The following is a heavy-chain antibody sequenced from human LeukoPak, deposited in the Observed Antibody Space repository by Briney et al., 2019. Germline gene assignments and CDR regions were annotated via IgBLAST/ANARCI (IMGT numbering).Heavy chain of an antibody. CDR3: AGDLKAAAVWYYYYGMDV. J-gene: IGHJ6*02. CDR1: GFTFSDYY. D-gene: IGHD6-13*01. Sequence: GGSLRLSCAASGFTFSDYYMSWIRQAPGKGLEWVSYISSSSSYTNYADSVKGRFTISRDNAKNSLYLQMNSLRAEDTAVYYCAGDLKAAAVWYYYYGMDVWGQGTTVTVSS. V-gene: IGHV3-11*06. CDR2: ISSSSSYT.